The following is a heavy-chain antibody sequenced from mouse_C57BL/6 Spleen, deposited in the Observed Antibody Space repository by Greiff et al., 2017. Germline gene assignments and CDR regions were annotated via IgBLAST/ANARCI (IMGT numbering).Heavy chain of an antibody. V-gene: IGHV1-82*01. D-gene: IGHD2-1*01. CDR2: IYPGDGDT. Sequence: QVHVKQSGPELVKPGASVKISCKASGYAFSSSWMNWVKQRPGKGLEWIGRIYPGDGDTNYNGKFKGKATLTADKSSSTAYMQLSSLTSEDSAVYFCVYGIFAYWGQGTLVTVSA. J-gene: IGHJ3*01. CDR3: VYGIFAY. CDR1: GYAFSSSW.